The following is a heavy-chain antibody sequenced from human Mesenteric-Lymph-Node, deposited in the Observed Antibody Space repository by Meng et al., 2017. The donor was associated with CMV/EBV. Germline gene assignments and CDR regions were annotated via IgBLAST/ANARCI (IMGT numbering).Heavy chain of an antibody. J-gene: IGHJ4*02. D-gene: IGHD1-1*01. CDR3: ARGVQY. V-gene: IGHV3-30*04. CDR2: ISYDGSNK. Sequence: GESLKISCAASGFTFSSYAMHWVRQAPGKGLEWVAVISYDGSNKYYADSVKGRFTISRDNAKNSLYLQMNSLRAEDTAVYYCARGVQYWGQGTLVTVSS. CDR1: GFTFSSYA.